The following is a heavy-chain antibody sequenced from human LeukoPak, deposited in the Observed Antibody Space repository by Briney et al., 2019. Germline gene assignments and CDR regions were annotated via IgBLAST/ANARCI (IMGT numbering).Heavy chain of an antibody. Sequence: ASVKVSCKVSGYTLTELSMHWVRQAPGKGLEWMVGFDPEDGATIYAQKFQGRVTMTEDTSTDTAYMELSSLRSEDTAVYYCATPWVVTAPPRFDYWGQGTLVTV. V-gene: IGHV1-24*01. CDR3: ATPWVVTAPPRFDY. D-gene: IGHD2-21*02. CDR2: FDPEDGAT. J-gene: IGHJ4*02. CDR1: GYTLTELS.